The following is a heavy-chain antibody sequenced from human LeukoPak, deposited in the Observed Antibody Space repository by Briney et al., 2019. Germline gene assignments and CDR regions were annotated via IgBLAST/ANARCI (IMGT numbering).Heavy chain of an antibody. V-gene: IGHV4-39*01. J-gene: IGHJ4*02. CDR2: INYSGST. CDR1: GGSISSSNYY. Sequence: SETLSLTCTVSGGSISSSNYYWARIRQPPGKGLEWIGSINYSGSTYYNPSLKSRVTTSVDTSKNQFSLKMSSVTAADTAVYYCARRTSSSWFFDYWGQGTLVTVSS. CDR3: ARRTSSSWFFDY. D-gene: IGHD6-13*01.